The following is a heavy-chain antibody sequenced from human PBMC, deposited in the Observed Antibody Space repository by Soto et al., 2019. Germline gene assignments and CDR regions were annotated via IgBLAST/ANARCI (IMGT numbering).Heavy chain of an antibody. J-gene: IGHJ4*02. CDR3: AKGTNFDY. CDR1: GFTFSSYG. Sequence: HPGGSLRLSCAASGFTFSSYGMHWVRQAPGKGLEWVAVISYDGSNKYYADSVKGRFTISRDNSKNTLYLQMNSLRAEDTAVYYCAKGTNFDYWGQGTLVTVSS. V-gene: IGHV3-30*18. CDR2: ISYDGSNK.